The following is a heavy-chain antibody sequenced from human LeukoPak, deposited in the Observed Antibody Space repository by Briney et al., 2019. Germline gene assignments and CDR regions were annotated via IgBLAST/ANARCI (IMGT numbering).Heavy chain of an antibody. Sequence: ASVKVSCKASGYTFTNYYMHWVRQAPGQGLEWMGLINPSGGSTSYAEKFQGRVIMTRDMSTATDYMELSSLRSEDTAVYYCAKDAQPTRGILIYYFDYWGQGTLVTVSS. CDR2: INPSGGST. D-gene: IGHD3-10*01. V-gene: IGHV1-46*01. J-gene: IGHJ4*02. CDR3: AKDAQPTRGILIYYFDY. CDR1: GYTFTNYY.